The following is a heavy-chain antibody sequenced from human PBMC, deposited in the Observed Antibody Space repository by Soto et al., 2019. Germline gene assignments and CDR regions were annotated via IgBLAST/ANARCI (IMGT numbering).Heavy chain of an antibody. CDR3: ARASRVTMVRGVTYYYYHGLDV. CDR2: IYYSGST. V-gene: IGHV4-59*01. J-gene: IGHJ6*02. D-gene: IGHD3-10*01. CDR1: GGSISSYY. Sequence: SETLSLTCTVSGGSISSYYWSWIRQSPGKGLEWIGYIYYSGSTNYNPSLKSRVTISVDTSKNQFSLKLSSVTTADTAVYYCARASRVTMVRGVTYYYYHGLDVWGQGTTVT.